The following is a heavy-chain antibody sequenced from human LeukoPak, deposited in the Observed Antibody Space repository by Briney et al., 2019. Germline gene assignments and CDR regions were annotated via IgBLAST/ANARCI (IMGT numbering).Heavy chain of an antibody. CDR3: ARDRWGSGSYYAPFDY. J-gene: IGHJ4*02. D-gene: IGHD3-10*01. CDR2: IYYSGST. Sequence: PSETLSLTCTVSGGSISSSSYYWGWIRQPPGKGLEWIGSIYYSGSTYYNPSLKSRVTISVDTSKNQFSLKLSSVTAADTAVYYCARDRWGSGSYYAPFDYWGQGTLVTVSS. V-gene: IGHV4-39*07. CDR1: GGSISSSSYY.